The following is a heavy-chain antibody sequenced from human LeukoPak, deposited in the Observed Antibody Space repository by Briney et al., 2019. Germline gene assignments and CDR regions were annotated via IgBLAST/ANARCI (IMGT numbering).Heavy chain of an antibody. CDR1: GFTFNNHA. Sequence: QSGGSLRLSCAASGFTFNNHAMSWVRQAPGKGLEWVSGISGSGGGTYYADSVKGRFTISRDNSKNTLYLQMNSLRAEDTAVYYCAKEGPLRYFDYWGQGTLVTVSS. CDR2: ISGSGGGT. V-gene: IGHV3-23*01. D-gene: IGHD3-16*01. CDR3: AKEGPLRYFDY. J-gene: IGHJ4*02.